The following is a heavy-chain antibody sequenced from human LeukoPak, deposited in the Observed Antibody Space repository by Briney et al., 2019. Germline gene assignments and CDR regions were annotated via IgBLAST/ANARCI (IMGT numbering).Heavy chain of an antibody. CDR3: ARLYESSGYRGLGYIDY. J-gene: IGHJ4*02. CDR2: IYYSGST. Sequence: SETLSLTCTVSGGSISSSSYYWVGIRQPPGKGLEWIGSIYYSGSTYYNPSLKSRVAISVDTSKTQFSLKLSSVTAADTAVFYCARLYESSGYRGLGYIDYWGQGTLVTVSS. CDR1: GGSISSSSYY. D-gene: IGHD3-22*01. V-gene: IGHV4-39*01.